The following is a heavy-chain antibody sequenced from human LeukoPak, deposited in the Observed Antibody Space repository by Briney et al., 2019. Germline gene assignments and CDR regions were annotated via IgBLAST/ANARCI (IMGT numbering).Heavy chain of an antibody. CDR3: ASQSPQQLASFDY. Sequence: SETLSLTCTVSGGSINNYYWSWIRQPPGKGLEWIGYIFYTGSTNYNPSLKSRVTISVDTSKNQFSLKLSSVTAADTAVYYCASQSPQQLASFDYWGQGTLVTVSS. CDR1: GGSINNYY. D-gene: IGHD6-13*01. J-gene: IGHJ4*02. CDR2: IFYTGST. V-gene: IGHV4-59*12.